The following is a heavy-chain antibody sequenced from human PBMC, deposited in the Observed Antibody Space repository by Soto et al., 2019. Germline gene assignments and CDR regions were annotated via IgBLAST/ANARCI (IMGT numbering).Heavy chain of an antibody. CDR1: GGSISSSSYY. Sequence: PSETLSLTCTVSGGSISSSSYYWGWIRQPPGKGLEWIGSIYYSGSTYHNPSLKSRVTISVDTSKNQFSLKLSSVTAADTAVYYCATLWFGEGNYWGQGTLVPVSS. D-gene: IGHD3-10*01. V-gene: IGHV4-39*01. J-gene: IGHJ4*02. CDR3: ATLWFGEGNY. CDR2: IYYSGST.